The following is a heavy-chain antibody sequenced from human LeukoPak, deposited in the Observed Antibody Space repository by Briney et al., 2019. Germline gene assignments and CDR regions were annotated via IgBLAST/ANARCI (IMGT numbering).Heavy chain of an antibody. J-gene: IGHJ4*02. D-gene: IGHD1-7*01. CDR2: IYYSGST. CDR1: GGSISSSSYY. CDR3: ARGNYDLQFDF. Sequence: SETLSLTCTVSGGSISSSSYYWGWIRQPPGTGLEWIGSIYYSGSTYYNPSLKSRVTISVDTSKNQFSLKLSSVTAADTAVYYCARGNYDLQFDFWGQGTLVTVSS. V-gene: IGHV4-39*01.